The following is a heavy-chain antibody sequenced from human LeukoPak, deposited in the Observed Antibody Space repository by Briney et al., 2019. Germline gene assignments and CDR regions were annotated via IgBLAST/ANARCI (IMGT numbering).Heavy chain of an antibody. V-gene: IGHV7-4-1*02. D-gene: IGHD1-26*01. J-gene: IGHJ3*02. CDR1: GYTFTSYA. CDR3: ARELPRLTDDAFDI. CDR2: INTNTGNP. Sequence: ASVKVSCKASGYTFTSYAMNWVRQAPGQGLEWMGWINTNTGNPTYAQGFTGRFVFSLDTSVSTAYLQISSLKAEDTAVYYCARELPRLTDDAFDIWGQGTMVTVSS.